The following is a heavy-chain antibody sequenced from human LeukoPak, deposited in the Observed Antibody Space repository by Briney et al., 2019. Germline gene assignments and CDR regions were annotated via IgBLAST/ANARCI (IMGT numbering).Heavy chain of an antibody. J-gene: IGHJ4*02. D-gene: IGHD7-27*01. Sequence: GGSLRLSCAASGFSFNTFAMSWVRQAPGKGLEWVSGIGGDDPYYADSVRGRFTTSRDNSRNTLHLQMNNLRAEDTAVYYCAKDGQSFNSVWDYFDSWGQGTLVTVSS. CDR1: GFSFNTFA. CDR2: IGGDDP. V-gene: IGHV3-23*01. CDR3: AKDGQSFNSVWDYFDS.